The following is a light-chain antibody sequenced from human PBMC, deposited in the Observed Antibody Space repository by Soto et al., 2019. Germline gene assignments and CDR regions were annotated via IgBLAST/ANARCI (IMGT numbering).Light chain of an antibody. CDR3: TEIYT. CDR2: KAS. V-gene: IGKV1-5*03. Sequence: SASVGDRVAITCRASQSISTSLAWYQQKPGNAPKLLISKASSLERGVPSRFSGSGSGAEFTLTIISLQPVFFNDTATTEIYTF. J-gene: IGKJ2*01. CDR1: QSISTS.